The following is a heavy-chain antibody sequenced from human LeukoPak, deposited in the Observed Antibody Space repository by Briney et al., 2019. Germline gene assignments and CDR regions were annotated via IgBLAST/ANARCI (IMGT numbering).Heavy chain of an antibody. Sequence: SETLSLTCTVSGGSISSGGYYWSWIRQPPGKGLEWIGYIYHSGSTYYNPSLKSRVTISVDRSKNQFSLKLSSVTAADTAVYYCARAQWRKGSDYWGQGTLVTVSS. J-gene: IGHJ4*02. CDR2: IYHSGST. D-gene: IGHD6-19*01. CDR3: ARAQWRKGSDY. CDR1: GGSISSGGYY. V-gene: IGHV4-30-2*01.